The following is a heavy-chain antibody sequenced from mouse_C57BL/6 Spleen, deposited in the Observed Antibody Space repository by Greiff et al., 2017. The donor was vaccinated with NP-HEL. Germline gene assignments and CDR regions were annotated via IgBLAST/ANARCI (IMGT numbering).Heavy chain of an antibody. V-gene: IGHV3-6*01. Sequence: DVKLQESGPGLVKPSQSLSLTCSVTGYSITSGYYWNWIRQFPGNKLEWMGYISYDGSNNSNPSLQNRISLPRDTSKNQFFLKLNSVTTEDTATYYCARVCYYGSSYEYYAMDYWGQGTSVTVSS. J-gene: IGHJ4*01. CDR3: ARVCYYGSSYEYYAMDY. D-gene: IGHD1-1*01. CDR2: ISYDGSN. CDR1: GYSITSGYY.